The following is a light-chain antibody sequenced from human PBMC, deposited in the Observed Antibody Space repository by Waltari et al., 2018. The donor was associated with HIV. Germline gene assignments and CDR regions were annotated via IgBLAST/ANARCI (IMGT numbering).Light chain of an antibody. CDR3: QSFDTNNHWV. Sequence: NFMLTQPHSVSESPEKTVTIPCTRTSGSISSNYVQWFQQRPGKAPTTILYEDYQRPSGVPDRFSGTLDESSNSASLTISGVKTEDEADYYCQSFDTNNHWVFGGGTRLTVL. V-gene: IGLV6-57*03. J-gene: IGLJ3*02. CDR1: SGSISSNY. CDR2: EDY.